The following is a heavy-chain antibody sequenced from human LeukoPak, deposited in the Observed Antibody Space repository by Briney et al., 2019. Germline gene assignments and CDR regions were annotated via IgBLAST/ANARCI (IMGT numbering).Heavy chain of an antibody. D-gene: IGHD4-23*01. J-gene: IGHJ4*02. Sequence: GGSLRLSCAASGFTFDDYGMSWVRQAPGKGLEWVSGINWNGGSTGYADAVKGRFTISRDNATNSPDLQMNSLRAEDTALYYCARAIRWSPYYFDYWGQGTLVTASS. CDR2: INWNGGST. CDR3: ARAIRWSPYYFDY. CDR1: GFTFDDYG. V-gene: IGHV3-20*04.